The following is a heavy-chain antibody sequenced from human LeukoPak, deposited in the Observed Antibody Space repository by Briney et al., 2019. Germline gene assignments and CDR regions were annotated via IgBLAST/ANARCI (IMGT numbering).Heavy chain of an antibody. Sequence: SETLSLTCTVSGGSISSYYWSWIRQPPGKGLEWIGYIYYSGSTNYNPPLKSRVTISVDTSKNQFSLKLTSVTAADTAVYYCARHVGKFYGMDVWGQGSTVTVSS. CDR2: IYYSGST. J-gene: IGHJ6*02. CDR3: ARHVGKFYGMDV. V-gene: IGHV4-59*08. D-gene: IGHD3-10*01. CDR1: GGSISSYY.